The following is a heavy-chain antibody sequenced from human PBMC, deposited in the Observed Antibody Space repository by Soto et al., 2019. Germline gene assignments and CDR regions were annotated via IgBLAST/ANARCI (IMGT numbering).Heavy chain of an antibody. D-gene: IGHD3-10*01. CDR1: GFTFSSYA. Sequence: PGGSLRLSCAASGFTFSSYAMHWVRQAPGKGLEWVAVISYDGSNKYYADSVKGRFTISRDNSKNTLYLQMNSLRAEDTAVYYCARDLWFGEFGDYYYGMDVWGQGTTVTVSS. CDR3: ARDLWFGEFGDYYYGMDV. J-gene: IGHJ6*02. CDR2: ISYDGSNK. V-gene: IGHV3-30-3*01.